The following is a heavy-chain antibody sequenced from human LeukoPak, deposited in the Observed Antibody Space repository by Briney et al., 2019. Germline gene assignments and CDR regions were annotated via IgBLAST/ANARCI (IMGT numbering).Heavy chain of an antibody. Sequence: ASVKVSCKASGYTFTSYDINWVRQATEQGLEWMGWTNPNSGNTGYAQKFQGGVTMTRNTSISTAYMELSSLRSEDTAVYYCARVGYSSGWYSRAFWYWGQGTLVTVSS. CDR2: TNPNSGNT. V-gene: IGHV1-8*01. D-gene: IGHD6-19*01. CDR1: GYTFTSYD. J-gene: IGHJ4*02. CDR3: ARVGYSSGWYSRAFWY.